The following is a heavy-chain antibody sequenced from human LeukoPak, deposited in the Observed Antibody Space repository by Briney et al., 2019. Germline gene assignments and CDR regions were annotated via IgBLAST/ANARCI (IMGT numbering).Heavy chain of an antibody. V-gene: IGHV3-48*03. CDR1: GLTLSSYE. CDR2: IDNSGSTI. CDR3: ARVSRATALTPPELDY. J-gene: IGHJ4*02. Sequence: GGSLRLSCAASGLTLSSYEMNWVRQAPGKGLEWVSYIDNSGSTIYYADSVKGRFTISRDNAKNSLYLQMNSLRAEDTALYYCARVSRATALTPPELDYWGQGTLVTVSS. D-gene: IGHD4-23*01.